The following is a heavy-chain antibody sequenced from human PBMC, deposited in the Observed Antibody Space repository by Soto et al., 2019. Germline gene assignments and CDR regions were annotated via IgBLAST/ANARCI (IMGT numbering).Heavy chain of an antibody. CDR1: GYTFTSYG. J-gene: IGHJ6*02. V-gene: IGHV1-18*01. D-gene: IGHD3-9*01. CDR3: ATSGAFDWLIRDYYYGMDV. Sequence: ASVKVSCKASGYTFTSYGISWVRQAPGQGLEWMGWISVYNGNTNHAQRLQGRVTMTTDTSTNTAYMELRSLRSDDTAVYYCATSGAFDWLIRDYYYGMDVWGQGTTVTVSS. CDR2: ISVYNGNT.